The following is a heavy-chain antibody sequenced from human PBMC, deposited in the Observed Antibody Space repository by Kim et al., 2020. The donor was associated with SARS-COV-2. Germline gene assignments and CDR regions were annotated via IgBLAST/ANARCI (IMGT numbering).Heavy chain of an antibody. J-gene: IGHJ4*02. CDR3: VKASDTNYLRSGDY. V-gene: IGHV3-23*03. D-gene: IGHD3-10*01. Sequence: ESVKGRFTICRDNSKNTGYLQMNSRRAEDTAVYYCVKASDTNYLRSGDYWGQGTVVTVSS.